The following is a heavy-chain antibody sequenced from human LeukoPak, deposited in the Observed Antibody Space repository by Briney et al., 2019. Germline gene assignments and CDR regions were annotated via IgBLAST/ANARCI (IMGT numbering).Heavy chain of an antibody. CDR3: ARTMTTMTTHGELDF. J-gene: IGHJ4*02. CDR1: GGTFSSYA. D-gene: IGHD4-17*01. Sequence: ASVKVSCKASGGTFSSYAISWVRQAPGQGLEWMGRISTYTGDSSYAQKFQDRVTMTTDTSTSTAYMELRNLSSDDTAIYYCARTMTTMTTHGELDFWGQGTLVAVSS. V-gene: IGHV1-18*01. CDR2: ISTYTGDS.